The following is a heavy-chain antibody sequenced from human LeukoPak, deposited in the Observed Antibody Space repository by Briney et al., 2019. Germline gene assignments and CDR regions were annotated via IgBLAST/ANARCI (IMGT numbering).Heavy chain of an antibody. CDR3: ARLGYSRYDVHY. Sequence: SETLSLTCTVSGGSISSYYWSWLRQPAGKGLEWIGRISTSGTTIYNPSLTSRVTMSVHTSKNQLYLTLAHAAPCDPAVYYCARLGYSRYDVHYWGQGTLVTVSS. D-gene: IGHD5-12*01. CDR1: GGSISSYY. J-gene: IGHJ4*02. CDR2: ISTSGTT. V-gene: IGHV4-4*07.